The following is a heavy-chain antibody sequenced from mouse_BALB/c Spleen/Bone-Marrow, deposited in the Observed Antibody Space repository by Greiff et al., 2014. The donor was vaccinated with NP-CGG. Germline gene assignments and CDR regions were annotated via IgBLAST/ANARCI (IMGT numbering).Heavy chain of an antibody. CDR2: ISGYYGDA. V-gene: IGHV1S137*01. D-gene: IGHD2-14*01. J-gene: IGHJ4*01. Sequence: QVQLQQSGAKLVRPGVSVKISCKGSGYTFTDHAIHWVKRSHAKSLEWIGVISGYYGDAIYNQKFKGKATMTVDKSSHTAYMELVRLKSEDSAIYYCARSGKVRNAMDYWGQGTSVTVSS. CDR3: ARSGKVRNAMDY. CDR1: GYTFTDHA.